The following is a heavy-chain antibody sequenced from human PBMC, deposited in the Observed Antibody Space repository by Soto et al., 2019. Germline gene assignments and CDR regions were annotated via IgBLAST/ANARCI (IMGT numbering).Heavy chain of an antibody. V-gene: IGHV4-59*12. CDR1: GGSISSYY. CDR2: IYYSGST. J-gene: IGHJ4*02. CDR3: ARTLGYCSGGSCSAPNY. D-gene: IGHD2-15*01. Sequence: SETLSLTCTVSGGSISSYYWSWIRKPPGKGLEWIGYIYYSGSTNYNPSLKSRVTISVDTSKSQFSLKLSSVTAADTAVYYCARTLGYCSGGSCSAPNYWGQGTLVTVSS.